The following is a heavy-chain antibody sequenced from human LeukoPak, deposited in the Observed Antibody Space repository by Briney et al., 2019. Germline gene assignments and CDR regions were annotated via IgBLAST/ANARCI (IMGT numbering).Heavy chain of an antibody. CDR1: GFTFNIYG. CDR2: ISNSDGST. Sequence: PGGSLRLSCAASGFTFNIYGMNWVRQAPGKGLEWVSSISNSDGSTYYADSVKGRFIISRDNSKNTLYLQMNSLRAEDTAVYYCARSGSGSYFLDYWGQGTLVTVSS. V-gene: IGHV3-23*01. D-gene: IGHD3-10*01. CDR3: ARSGSGSYFLDY. J-gene: IGHJ4*02.